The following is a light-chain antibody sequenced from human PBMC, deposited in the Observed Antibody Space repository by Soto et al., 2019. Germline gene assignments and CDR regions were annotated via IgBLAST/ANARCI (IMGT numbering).Light chain of an antibody. V-gene: IGLV2-23*01. Sequence: QSVLTQPASVSGSPGQSITISCTGTSSDVGSYNLVSWYQQHPGKAPKLMIYEGSKRPSGASNRFSGSKSGNTASLTISGLQAEDEADYYCCSYAGSSTYAFGTGTKVTVL. CDR3: CSYAGSSTYA. J-gene: IGLJ1*01. CDR2: EGS. CDR1: SSDVGSYNL.